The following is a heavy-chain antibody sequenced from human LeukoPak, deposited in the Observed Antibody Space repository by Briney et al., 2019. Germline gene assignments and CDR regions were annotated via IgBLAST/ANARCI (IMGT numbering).Heavy chain of an antibody. D-gene: IGHD3-10*01. CDR2: IIPILGIA. CDR1: GGTFSSYA. J-gene: IGHJ6*02. Sequence: GASVKISCKASGGTFSSYAISWVRQARGQGLEWMGRIIPILGIANYAQKFQGRVTITADKSTSTAYMELSSLRSEDTAVYYCARDITMVRGAGYYYGMDVWGQGTTVTVSS. CDR3: ARDITMVRGAGYYYGMDV. V-gene: IGHV1-69*04.